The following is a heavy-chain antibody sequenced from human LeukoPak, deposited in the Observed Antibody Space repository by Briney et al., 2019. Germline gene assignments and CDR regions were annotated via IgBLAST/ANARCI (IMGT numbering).Heavy chain of an antibody. CDR1: GFTFSSYW. CDR2: MNRDGSEK. J-gene: IGHJ6*02. D-gene: IGHD3-16*01. Sequence: GGSLRLSCAASGFTFSSYWMSWVRQAPGKGLEWVANMNRDGSEKNYVDSIKGRFTISRDNAANSLYLQMSSLRVEDTAMYYCARDGGIIRFGGQDVWGQGTTVIVS. V-gene: IGHV3-7*01. CDR3: ARDGGIIRFGGQDV.